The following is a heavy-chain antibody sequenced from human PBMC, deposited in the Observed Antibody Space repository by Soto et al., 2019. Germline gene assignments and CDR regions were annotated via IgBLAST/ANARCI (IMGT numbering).Heavy chain of an antibody. Sequence: VQLLESGGGLVQPGGALRLSCAASGFIFRDYAMNWVRQAPGKGLGWVSDISGGGDSARNADSVKGRFTISRDNSRNTLYLQINSLRVDDTAVYYCGNERRGSGWSVCNFWGQGTLVTVSS. V-gene: IGHV3-23*01. CDR2: ISGGGDSA. D-gene: IGHD6-19*01. CDR3: GNERRGSGWSVCNF. J-gene: IGHJ4*02. CDR1: GFIFRDYA.